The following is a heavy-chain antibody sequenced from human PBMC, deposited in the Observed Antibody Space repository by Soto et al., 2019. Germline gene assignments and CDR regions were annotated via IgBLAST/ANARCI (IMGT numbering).Heavy chain of an antibody. CDR3: ARDSDYCTGGSCYGNFDF. D-gene: IGHD2-15*01. Sequence: SEPLSHTCTVSYGSISSGTYYLTCINQLPLEVLEWIGFISRGGRTYYNPSLKSRAAISVDTSENQFSLRLSSVTAADTAVYFCARDSDYCTGGSCYGNFDFWGQGTLVTVSS. CDR1: YGSISSGTYY. CDR2: ISRGGRT. J-gene: IGHJ4*02. V-gene: IGHV4-31*03.